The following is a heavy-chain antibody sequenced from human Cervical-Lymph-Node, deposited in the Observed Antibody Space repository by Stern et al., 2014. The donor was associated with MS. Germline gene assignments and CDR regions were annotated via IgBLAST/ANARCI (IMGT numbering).Heavy chain of an antibody. CDR2: IYWYDDK. J-gene: IGHJ2*01. V-gene: IGHV2-5*01. D-gene: IGHD4-17*01. Sequence: QVTLKESGPTLVKPTQTLTLTCTFSGFSLSTTGVGVGWIRQSPGKALEWLALIYWYDDKRYSPSLKSRLTVTKDTSKNQVVLSMTNKDPLDTATYYCAHTNYGYWYFHVWGRVTLVAFSS. CDR3: AHTNYGYWYFHV. CDR1: GFSLSTTGVG.